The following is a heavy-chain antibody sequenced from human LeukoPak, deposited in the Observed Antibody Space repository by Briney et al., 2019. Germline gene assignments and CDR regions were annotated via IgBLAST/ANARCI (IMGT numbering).Heavy chain of an antibody. D-gene: IGHD3-22*01. CDR1: GGSISSGDYY. CDR2: IYYSGST. J-gene: IGHJ4*02. V-gene: IGHV4-30-4*01. CDR3: ARDGNYDSSGYSTFDY. Sequence: SETLSLTCTVSGGSISSGDYYWSWIRQPPGKDLEWIGYIYYSGSTYYNPSLKSRVIISVDTSNNQFSLKLSSVTAADTAVYYCARDGNYDSSGYSTFDYWGQGTLVTVSS.